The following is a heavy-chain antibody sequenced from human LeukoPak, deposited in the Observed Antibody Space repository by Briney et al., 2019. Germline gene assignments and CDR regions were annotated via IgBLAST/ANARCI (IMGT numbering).Heavy chain of an antibody. J-gene: IGHJ6*03. CDR2: IYYSGTT. CDR1: GGSISSYY. CDR3: AGDPYSRYWFYMDV. V-gene: IGHV4-59*01. Sequence: PSETLSLTCTVSGGSISSYYWSWIRQSPGKGLEWIGDIYYSGTTNYNPSLKSRVTISVDTSKNQFSLKLSSVTAADTAVYYRAGDPYSRYWFYMDVWGKGTTVTVSS. D-gene: IGHD2-15*01.